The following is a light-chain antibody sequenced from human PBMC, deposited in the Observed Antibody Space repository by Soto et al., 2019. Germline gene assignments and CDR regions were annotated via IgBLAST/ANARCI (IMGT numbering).Light chain of an antibody. CDR1: SSDVGGYNY. CDR3: SSYTSSSRV. J-gene: IGLJ1*01. V-gene: IGLV2-14*01. Sequence: ALTQPASVSGSPGQSITISCTGTSSDVGGYNYVSWYQQHPGKAPKLMIYDVSNRPSGVSNRFSGSKSGNTASLTISGLQAEDEADYYCSSYTSSSRVFGTGTKLTVL. CDR2: DVS.